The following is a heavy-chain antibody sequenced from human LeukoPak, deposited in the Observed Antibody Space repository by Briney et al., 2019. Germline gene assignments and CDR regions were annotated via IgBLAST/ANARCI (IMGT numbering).Heavy chain of an antibody. CDR2: IYYSGST. J-gene: IGHJ5*02. Sequence: SETLSLTCTVSGGSISSSSYYWGWIRQPPGKGLEWIGSIYYSGSTYYNPSLKSRVIISVDTSKNQFSLKLSSVTAADTAVYYCARTPPSIIGTTRNWFDPWGQGTLVTVSS. CDR1: GGSISSSSYY. CDR3: ARTPPSIIGTTRNWFDP. D-gene: IGHD1/OR15-1a*01. V-gene: IGHV4-39*07.